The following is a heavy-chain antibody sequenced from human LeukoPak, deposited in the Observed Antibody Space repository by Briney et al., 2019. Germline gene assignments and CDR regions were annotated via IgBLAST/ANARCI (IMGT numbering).Heavy chain of an antibody. Sequence: SETLSLTCTVSGGSISSSGYYWGWIRQPPGKGLEWIGTIYYSGSTYYNPSLKSRVTISVDTSKNQFSLKLSSVTAADTAVYYCARFRTLTTHFDYWGQGTLVTVSS. V-gene: IGHV4-39*01. CDR1: GGSISSSGYY. CDR3: ARFRTLTTHFDY. D-gene: IGHD4-11*01. J-gene: IGHJ4*02. CDR2: IYYSGST.